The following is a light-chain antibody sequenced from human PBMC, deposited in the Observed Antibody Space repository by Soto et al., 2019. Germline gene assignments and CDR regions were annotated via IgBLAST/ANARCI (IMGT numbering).Light chain of an antibody. J-gene: IGLJ1*01. Sequence: QSVLTHPPSVSGAPGQRVTISCTGSSSNIGAGYDVHWYQQLPGTAPKLLIYGNSNRPSGVPDRFSGSKSGTSASLASTGLQAEDEADYYCQSYDSSLSGYVFGTGTKLTVL. CDR2: GNS. CDR3: QSYDSSLSGYV. V-gene: IGLV1-40*01. CDR1: SSNIGAGYD.